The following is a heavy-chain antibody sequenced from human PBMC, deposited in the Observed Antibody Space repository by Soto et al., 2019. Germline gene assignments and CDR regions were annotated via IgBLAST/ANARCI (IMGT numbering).Heavy chain of an antibody. CDR2: IYDSGNT. CDR3: ARGQGAAAGHSNFDY. V-gene: IGHV4-30-2*01. CDR1: GGSISGTTYS. J-gene: IGHJ4*02. Sequence: TLSLTCAVSGGSISGTTYSWSWIRQPPGKGLEWIGYIYDSGNTYYNPSLKSQFSISVDRSKNQFSLKLSSVTAADTAVYYCARGQGAAAGHSNFDYWGQGALVTVSS. D-gene: IGHD6-13*01.